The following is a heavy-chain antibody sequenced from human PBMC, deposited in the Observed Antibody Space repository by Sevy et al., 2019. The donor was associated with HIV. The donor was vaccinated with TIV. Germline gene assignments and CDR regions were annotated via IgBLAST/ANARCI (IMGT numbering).Heavy chain of an antibody. CDR1: GFTFSSYA. Sequence: VGSLRLSCAASGFTFSSYAMHWVRQAPGKGLEWVAVISYDGSNKYYADSVKGRFTISRDNSKNTLYLQMNSLRAEDTAVYYCARILTYSSSRNPSPDYWGQGTLVTVSS. J-gene: IGHJ4*02. V-gene: IGHV3-30-3*01. CDR2: ISYDGSNK. CDR3: ARILTYSSSRNPSPDY. D-gene: IGHD6-13*01.